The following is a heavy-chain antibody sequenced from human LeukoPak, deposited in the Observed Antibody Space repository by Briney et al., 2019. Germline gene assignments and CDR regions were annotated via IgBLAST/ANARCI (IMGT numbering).Heavy chain of an antibody. J-gene: IGHJ4*02. Sequence: GESLKISCKGSGYSFTSYWISWVRQMPGKGLEWMGRIDPSDSYTNYSPSFQGHVTISADKSISTAYLQWSSLKASDTAMYYCARHSGSSYYYGSGSYYLDYWGQGTLVTVSS. CDR2: IDPSDSYT. D-gene: IGHD3-10*01. CDR1: GYSFTSYW. V-gene: IGHV5-10-1*01. CDR3: ARHSGSSYYYGSGSYYLDY.